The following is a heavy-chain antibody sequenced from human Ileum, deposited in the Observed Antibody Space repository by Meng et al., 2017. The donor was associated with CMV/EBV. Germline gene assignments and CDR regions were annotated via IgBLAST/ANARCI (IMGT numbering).Heavy chain of an antibody. CDR1: GFTFSNYA. CDR3: ARHSVLVTNYYYYGVDV. Sequence: GESLKISCAASGFTFSNYAIHWVRQAPGKGLEWVAVISYDASLKYYADSVKGRFAISRDNSKNTVYLQMISLRAEDAAVYYCARHSVLVTNYYYYGVDVWGQGTTVTVSS. J-gene: IGHJ6*02. D-gene: IGHD5/OR15-5a*01. CDR2: ISYDASLK. V-gene: IGHV3-30*09.